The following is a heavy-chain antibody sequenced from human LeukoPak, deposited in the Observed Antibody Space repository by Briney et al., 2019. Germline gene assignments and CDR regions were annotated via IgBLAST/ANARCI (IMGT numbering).Heavy chain of an antibody. CDR1: GFTFSSYS. J-gene: IGHJ4*02. V-gene: IGHV3-21*01. Sequence: GGSLRLSCAASGFTFSSYSMNWVRQAPGKGLEWVSSISSSSSYIYYADSVKGRFTISRDNAKNSLYLQMNSLRAEDTAVYYCARASLAVAGSFDYWGQGTLVTVSS. CDR3: ARASLAVAGSFDY. D-gene: IGHD6-19*01. CDR2: ISSSSSYI.